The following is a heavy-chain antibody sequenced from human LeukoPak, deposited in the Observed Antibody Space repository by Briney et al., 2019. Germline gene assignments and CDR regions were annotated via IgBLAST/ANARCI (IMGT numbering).Heavy chain of an antibody. CDR2: LYYSGRT. V-gene: IGHV4-30-4*08. D-gene: IGHD3-3*01. J-gene: IGHJ5*02. CDR1: GGSLSSDNFY. CDR3: ARRPLPGYDFWSGYYT. Sequence: PSQTLSLTCTVSGGSLSSDNFYWSSIRQPPGKCLEWIGYLYYSGRTYDNPYLKSRVTIHVDTAKNQVSLKLRSVTAADTAVYYCARRPLPGYDFWSGYYTWGQGTLVTVSS.